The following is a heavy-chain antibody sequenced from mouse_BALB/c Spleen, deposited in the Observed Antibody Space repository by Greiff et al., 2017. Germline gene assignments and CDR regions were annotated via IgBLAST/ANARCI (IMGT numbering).Heavy chain of an antibody. Sequence: EVQGVESGTVLARPGASVKMSCKASGYTFTSYWMHWVKQRPGQGLEWIGAIYPGNSDTSYNQKFKGKAKLTAVTSTSTAYMELSSLTNEDSAVYDCTRPIYYDYAAWCAYWGQGTLVTVSA. D-gene: IGHD2-4*01. V-gene: IGHV1-5*01. CDR3: TRPIYYDYAAWCAY. CDR2: IYPGNSDT. CDR1: GYTFTSYW. J-gene: IGHJ3*01.